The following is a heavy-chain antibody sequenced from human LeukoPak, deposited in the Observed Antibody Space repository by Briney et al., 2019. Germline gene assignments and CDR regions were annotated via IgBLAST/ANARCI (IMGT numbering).Heavy chain of an antibody. Sequence: GGSLRLSCAASGFTFDDYGMSWVRQAPGKGLEWVSGITGSGGSTYYADSVRGRFTISRDNSKNTLYLQMNSLRAEDTAIYYCARDERLLSFLKWGQGTLVTVSS. CDR3: ARDERLLSFLK. D-gene: IGHD3-3*01. CDR2: ITGSGGST. CDR1: GFTFDDYG. J-gene: IGHJ4*02. V-gene: IGHV3-23*01.